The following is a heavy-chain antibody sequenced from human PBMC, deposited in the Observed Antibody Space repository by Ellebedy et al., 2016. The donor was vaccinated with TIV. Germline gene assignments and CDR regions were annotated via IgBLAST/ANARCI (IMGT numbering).Heavy chain of an antibody. J-gene: IGHJ5*02. CDR3: ARRGSYGDYAVHINNFFDR. CDR2: IYQDGSEK. V-gene: IGHV3-7*01. Sequence: GGSLRLSCVASGFNFRSYWMGWVHQAPGKGLAWVANIYQDGSEKYYVDSAKGRFTISRDNPKKSLFLQMNSLRAEDTAVYYCARRGSYGDYAVHINNFFDRWGQGTLVTVSS. CDR1: GFNFRSYW. D-gene: IGHD4-17*01.